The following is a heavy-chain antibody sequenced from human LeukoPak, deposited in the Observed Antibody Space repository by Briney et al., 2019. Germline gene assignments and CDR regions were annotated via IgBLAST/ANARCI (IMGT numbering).Heavy chain of an antibody. Sequence: ASVKVSCKASGYTFTSYGISWVRQAPGQGLEWMGWISAYNGNTNYAENLQGRVTMTTDTSTSTAYMELSRLRSDDTAVYYCARGGYDFVYYYYGMDVWGQGTTVTVSS. J-gene: IGHJ6*02. CDR1: GYTFTSYG. CDR3: ARGGYDFVYYYYGMDV. V-gene: IGHV1-18*01. D-gene: IGHD3-3*01. CDR2: ISAYNGNT.